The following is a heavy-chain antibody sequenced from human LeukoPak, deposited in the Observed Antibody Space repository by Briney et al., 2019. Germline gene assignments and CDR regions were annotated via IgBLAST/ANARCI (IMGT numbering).Heavy chain of an antibody. V-gene: IGHV1-8*03. Sequence: ASVKVSCKASGYTFTSYDINWVRQATGQGLEWMGWMDPNSGNTGYAQKFQGRVTITRNTSISTAYMELSSLRSEDTAVYYCARGTGNYYYMDVWGKGTTVTVSS. J-gene: IGHJ6*03. CDR3: ARGTGNYYYMDV. CDR2: MDPNSGNT. CDR1: GYTFTSYD.